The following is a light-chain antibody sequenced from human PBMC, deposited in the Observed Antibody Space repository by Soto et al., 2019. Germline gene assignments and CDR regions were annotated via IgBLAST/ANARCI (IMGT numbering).Light chain of an antibody. Sequence: DFVMTQSPDSLAVSLGERATINCKSSQSVLYSSNNKNYLAWYQEKPGQPPKLLIYWASTRESGVPDRFSGSGSGTDFTLTISSLQAEDVAVYYCQQYYRPPYTFGQGTKLEIK. CDR1: QSVLYSSNNKNY. CDR3: QQYYRPPYT. CDR2: WAS. J-gene: IGKJ2*01. V-gene: IGKV4-1*01.